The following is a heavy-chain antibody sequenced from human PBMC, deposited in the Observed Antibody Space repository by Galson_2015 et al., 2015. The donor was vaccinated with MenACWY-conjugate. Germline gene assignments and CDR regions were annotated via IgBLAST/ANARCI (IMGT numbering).Heavy chain of an antibody. J-gene: IGHJ6*02. CDR1: GFTFSSYA. CDR2: ISGSGGST. D-gene: IGHD6-13*01. Sequence: SLRLSCAASGFTFSSYAMSWVRQAPGKGLEWVSAISGSGGSTYYADSVKGRFTISRDNSKNTLYLQMNSLRAEDTAVYYCAKVGLGVDSSWPLYYYYYGMDVWGQGTTVTVSS. V-gene: IGHV3-23*01. CDR3: AKVGLGVDSSWPLYYYYYGMDV.